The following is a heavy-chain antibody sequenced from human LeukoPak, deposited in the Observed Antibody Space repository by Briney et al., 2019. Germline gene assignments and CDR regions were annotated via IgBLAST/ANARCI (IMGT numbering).Heavy chain of an antibody. CDR1: GLTFSSYA. CDR2: ITGSGGWA. D-gene: IGHD4-17*01. V-gene: IGHV3-23*01. J-gene: IGHJ3*02. Sequence: GGSLRLSCAASGLTFSSYAMMWLRQAPGQGLEWVSAITGSGGWALYADSVKGRFTISRDNSKNTLYLQMSSLRAEDTAVYYCAKDPNGDYIGAFDIWGQGTMVTVSS. CDR3: AKDPNGDYIGAFDI.